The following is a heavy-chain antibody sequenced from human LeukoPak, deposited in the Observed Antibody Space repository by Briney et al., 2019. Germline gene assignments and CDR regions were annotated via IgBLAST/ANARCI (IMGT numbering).Heavy chain of an antibody. CDR3: ARGSLTYYDSSGYYYRAFDI. J-gene: IGHJ3*02. Sequence: NTSETLSLTCTVSGGSISSGGYYWSWIRQHPGKGLEWIGYIYYSGSTYYNPSLKSRVTISVDTSKNQFSLKLSSVTAADTAVYYCARGSLTYYDSSGYYYRAFDIWGQGTMVTVSS. CDR2: IYYSGST. CDR1: GGSISSGGYY. D-gene: IGHD3-22*01. V-gene: IGHV4-31*03.